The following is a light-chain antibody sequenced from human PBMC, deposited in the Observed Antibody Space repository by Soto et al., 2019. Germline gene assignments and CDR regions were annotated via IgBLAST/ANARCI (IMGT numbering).Light chain of an antibody. V-gene: IGKV3-20*01. CDR2: GAS. Sequence: ILLPNSPGTLSLSPGERATRSCRASQSVSNNYLAWYQQKPGQAPRLLIYGASNRATGIPDRFSGSGSGTDFTLTISRLEPEDFAVYYCQQYGSSGTFGQGTKVDIK. J-gene: IGKJ1*01. CDR1: QSVSNNY. CDR3: QQYGSSGT.